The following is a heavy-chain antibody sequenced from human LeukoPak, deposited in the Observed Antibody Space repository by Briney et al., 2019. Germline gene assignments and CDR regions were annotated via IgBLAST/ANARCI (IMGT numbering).Heavy chain of an antibody. CDR1: GGSISSYY. D-gene: IGHD3-3*01. CDR3: ARGQYITIFGGGAFDI. CDR2: IYYSGST. V-gene: IGHV4-59*01. Sequence: SETLSLTCTVSGGSISSYYWSWIRQPPGKGLEWIGYIYYSGSTNYNPSLKSRVTISVDTSKNQFSLKLSSVTAADTAVYYCARGQYITIFGGGAFDIWGQGTMVTVSS. J-gene: IGHJ3*02.